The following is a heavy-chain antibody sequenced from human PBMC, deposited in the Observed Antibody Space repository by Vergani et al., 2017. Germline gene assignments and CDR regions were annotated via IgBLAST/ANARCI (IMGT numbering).Heavy chain of an antibody. CDR3: ARHSTVEWLVKLGWIAP. CDR2: IHYSGIN. J-gene: IGHJ5*02. CDR1: GASIRSSNYY. Sequence: QLQLQESGPGLVKPSATLSLTCSVSGASIRSSNYYWGWIRQPPGKGLEWIASIHYSGINYYNPSLKSRVTISVDTSKNQFSLKLSSVTAADTAVYFCARHSTVEWLVKLGWIAPWGQGILVTVSS. D-gene: IGHD6-19*01. V-gene: IGHV4-39*01.